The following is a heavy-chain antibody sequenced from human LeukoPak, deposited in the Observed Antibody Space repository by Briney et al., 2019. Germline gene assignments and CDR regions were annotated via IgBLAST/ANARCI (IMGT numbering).Heavy chain of an antibody. CDR3: ARGPRARYSSSWYKTYYFDY. CDR1: GYTFTSYD. V-gene: IGHV1-8*01. J-gene: IGHJ4*02. D-gene: IGHD6-13*01. CDR2: MNPNSGNT. Sequence: ASVKVSCKASGYTFTSYDINWVRQATGQGLEWMGWMNPNSGNTGYAQKFQGRVTMTRNTSISTAYMELSSLRSEDTAVYYCARGPRARYSSSWYKTYYFDYWGQGTLVTVSS.